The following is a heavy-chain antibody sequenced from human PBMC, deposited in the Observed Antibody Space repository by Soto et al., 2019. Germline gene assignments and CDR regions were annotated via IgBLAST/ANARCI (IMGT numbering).Heavy chain of an antibody. CDR3: ARDLGEATVTPYDAFDI. CDR2: IYYSGST. D-gene: IGHD4-17*01. J-gene: IGHJ3*02. Sequence: QVQLQESGPGLVKPSQTLSLTCTVSGGSISSGGYYWSWIRQHPGKGLEWIGYIYYSGSTYYNPALKSRVTIAVDTAKNQFSLKLSSGTAADTAVYYCARDLGEATVTPYDAFDIWGQGTMVTVSS. CDR1: GGSISSGGYY. V-gene: IGHV4-31*03.